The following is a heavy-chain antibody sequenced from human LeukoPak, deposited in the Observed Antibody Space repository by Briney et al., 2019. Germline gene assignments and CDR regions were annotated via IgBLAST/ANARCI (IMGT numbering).Heavy chain of an antibody. D-gene: IGHD6-6*01. Sequence: GGSLRLSCAASGFTFSSYSMNWVRQAPGKGLEWVSYISSSSSTIYYADSVKGRFTIFRDNAKNSLYLQMNSLRAEDTAVYYCARGPSSANYYYYYYMDVWGKGTTVTVSS. CDR1: GFTFSSYS. J-gene: IGHJ6*03. V-gene: IGHV3-48*04. CDR3: ARGPSSANYYYYYYMDV. CDR2: ISSSSSTI.